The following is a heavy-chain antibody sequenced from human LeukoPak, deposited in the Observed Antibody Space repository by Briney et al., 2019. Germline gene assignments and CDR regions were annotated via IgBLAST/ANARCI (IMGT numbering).Heavy chain of an antibody. CDR1: GGSISSSSYY. D-gene: IGHD5-12*01. J-gene: IGHJ5*02. CDR3: ARAHRRGYSGYESVWFDP. Sequence: SETLSLTCTVSGGSISSSSYYWGWIRQPPGKGLEWIGSIYYSGSTYYNPSLKSRVTISVDTSKNQFSLKLSSVTAADTAVYYCARAHRRGYSGYESVWFDPWGQGTLVTVSS. CDR2: IYYSGST. V-gene: IGHV4-39*07.